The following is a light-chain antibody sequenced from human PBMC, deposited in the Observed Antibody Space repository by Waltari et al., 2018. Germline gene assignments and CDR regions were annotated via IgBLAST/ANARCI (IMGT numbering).Light chain of an antibody. Sequence: QLVVTQSPSASASLGASVKLTCTLSSGHSNYAVAWHQQQPEKGTRYLMIVNSDGSHTKGAGIPDRLSGSSSGAERDLTISSLQSEDEADYYCQTWGTGIRVFGGGTKLTVL. J-gene: IGLJ3*02. CDR1: SGHSNYA. CDR2: VNSDGSH. V-gene: IGLV4-69*01. CDR3: QTWGTGIRV.